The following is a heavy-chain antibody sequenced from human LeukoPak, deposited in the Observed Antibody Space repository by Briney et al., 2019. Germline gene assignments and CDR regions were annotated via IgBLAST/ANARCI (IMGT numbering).Heavy chain of an antibody. CDR1: GGSFSGYY. J-gene: IGHJ4*02. CDR2: INHSGST. Sequence: SETLSLTCAVYGGSFSGYYWSWIRQPPGKGLEWIGEINHSGSTNYNPSLKSRVTISVDTSKNQFALKLSSVTAADTAVYYCARGFRVGSGGSCLDYWGQGTLVTVSP. D-gene: IGHD2-15*01. CDR3: ARGFRVGSGGSCLDY. V-gene: IGHV4-34*01.